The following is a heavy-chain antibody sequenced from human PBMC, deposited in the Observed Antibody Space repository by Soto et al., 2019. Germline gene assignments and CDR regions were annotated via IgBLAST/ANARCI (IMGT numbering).Heavy chain of an antibody. CDR1: GFTFSSYG. V-gene: IGHV3-30*18. D-gene: IGHD3-10*01. CDR2: ISYDGSNK. Sequence: QVPLVESGGGVVQPGRSLRLSCAASGFTFSSYGMHWVRQAPGKGLEWVAVISYDGSNKYYADSVKGRFTISRDNSKNTLYLQMNSLRAEDTAVYYCAKEGTGLLWFGTADYWGQGTLVTVSS. CDR3: AKEGTGLLWFGTADY. J-gene: IGHJ4*02.